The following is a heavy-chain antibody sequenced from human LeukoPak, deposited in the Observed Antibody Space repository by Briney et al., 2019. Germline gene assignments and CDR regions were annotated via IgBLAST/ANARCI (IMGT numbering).Heavy chain of an antibody. D-gene: IGHD3-22*01. Sequence: ASVKVSCKASGYTFTSYYMHWVRQAPGQGLEWMGIINPSGGSTSYAQKFQGRVTMTRDTSTSTVYMELSSLRSEDTAVYYCARGGVSVGIYYDSSDYPYGMDVWGQGTTVTVSS. J-gene: IGHJ6*02. CDR1: GYTFTSYY. CDR3: ARGGVSVGIYYDSSDYPYGMDV. CDR2: INPSGGST. V-gene: IGHV1-46*01.